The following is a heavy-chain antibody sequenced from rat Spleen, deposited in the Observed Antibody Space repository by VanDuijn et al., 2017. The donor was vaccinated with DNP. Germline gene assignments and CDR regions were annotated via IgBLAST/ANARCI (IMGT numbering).Heavy chain of an antibody. J-gene: IGHJ2*01. D-gene: IGHD1-10*01. CDR1: GFTFSNSD. CDR3: ARGGNFGTFPYFDH. V-gene: IGHV5-25*01. Sequence: EVQLVESGGGLVQPGRSMKLSCAASGFTFSNSDMAWVRQAPTKGLEWVASISTSGGSTYYRDSVKGRFTISRDNAENTLYLQMNSLRSEDTATYYCARGGNFGTFPYFDHWGQGVMVTVSS. CDR2: ISTSGGST.